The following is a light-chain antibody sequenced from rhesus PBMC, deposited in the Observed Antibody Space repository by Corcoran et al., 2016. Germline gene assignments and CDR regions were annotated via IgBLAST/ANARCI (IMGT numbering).Light chain of an antibody. J-gene: IGKJ3*01. CDR1: QSISSW. Sequence: DIQMTQSPSSLSASVGDTVTITCRASQSISSWLAWYQQKPGKAPKLLIYKGSSWQSGGPSRFSGSGSGTDFTLTISSLQSEDFAAYYCQQYSSSPFTFGPGTKLDIK. CDR3: QQYSSSPFT. V-gene: IGKV1-22*01. CDR2: KGS.